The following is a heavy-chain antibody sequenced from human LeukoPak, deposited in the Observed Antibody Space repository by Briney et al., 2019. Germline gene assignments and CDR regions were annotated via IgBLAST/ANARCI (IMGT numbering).Heavy chain of an antibody. CDR2: IKQDGSEK. CDR3: AGYFDY. J-gene: IGHJ4*02. Sequence: GGSLRLSCAASGFTFSSYWMSWVRQAPGKGLEWVANIKQDGSEKNYVDSVKGRFTISRDNSKTTLYLEMNSLRAGDTAVYYCAGYFDYWGQGTLVTVSS. V-gene: IGHV3-7*03. CDR1: GFTFSSYW.